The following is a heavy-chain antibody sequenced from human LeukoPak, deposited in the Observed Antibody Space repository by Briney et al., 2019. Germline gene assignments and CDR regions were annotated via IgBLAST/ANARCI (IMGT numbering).Heavy chain of an antibody. CDR2: ISSSSSTI. CDR1: GFTFNSYN. V-gene: IGHV3-48*02. J-gene: IGHJ4*02. CDR3: ASLQASDY. Sequence: PGGSLRLSCAASGFTFNSYNMNWVRQAPGKGLEWVSYISSSSSTIYYADSVKGRLTISRDNAKNSLYLQMNSLRDEDTAVYYCASLQASDYWGQGTLVTVSS.